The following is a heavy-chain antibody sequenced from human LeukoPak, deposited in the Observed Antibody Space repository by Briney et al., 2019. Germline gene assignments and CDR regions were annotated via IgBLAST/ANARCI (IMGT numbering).Heavy chain of an antibody. CDR2: ISGSGGNT. D-gene: IGHD2-2*01. CDR3: AKAKTPSCYAALDY. CDR1: GFTFSNYA. J-gene: IGHJ4*02. V-gene: IGHV3-23*01. Sequence: GGSLRLSCAASGFTFSNYAMGWVRQAPGKGLEWVSVISGSGGNTYYADSVKGRFTISRDNSKNTLDLQMNSLRAEDTAVYYCAKAKTPSCYAALDYWGQGTLVTVSS.